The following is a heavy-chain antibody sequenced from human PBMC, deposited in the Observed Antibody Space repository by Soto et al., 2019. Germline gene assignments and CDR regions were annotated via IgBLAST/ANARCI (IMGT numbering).Heavy chain of an antibody. J-gene: IGHJ4*02. CDR2: IHNSGTT. CDR1: GGFVNSDNYY. V-gene: IGHV4-61*01. CDR3: ARDIRGFSRALDY. D-gene: IGHD5-18*01. Sequence: QVQLQESGPGLVKPSETLSLTCNVSGGFVNSDNYYWTWVRQPPGKGLEWIGNIHNSGTTNYNPSLQNRVTLSIDTSKNQYSLQLTSVTAADAALYYCARDIRGFSRALDYWGRGTPVTVS.